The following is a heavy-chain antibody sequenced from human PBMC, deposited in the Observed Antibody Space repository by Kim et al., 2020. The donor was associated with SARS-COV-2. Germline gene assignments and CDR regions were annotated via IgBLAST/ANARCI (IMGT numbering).Heavy chain of an antibody. J-gene: IGHJ3*02. CDR3: ARVVYGSGSYYTPLDAFDI. Sequence: SETLSLTCTVSGGSISSSSYYWGWIRQPPGKGLEWIGTIFYSGSTYYHPSLKSRVTISIDTSKNQFSLKLSSVTAADTAVYYCARVVYGSGSYYTPLDAFDIWGQGTMITVSS. D-gene: IGHD3-10*01. CDR1: GGSISSSSYY. CDR2: IFYSGST. V-gene: IGHV4-39*07.